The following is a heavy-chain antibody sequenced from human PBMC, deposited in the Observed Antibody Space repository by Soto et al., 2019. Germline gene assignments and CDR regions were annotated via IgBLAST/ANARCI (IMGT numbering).Heavy chain of an antibody. CDR1: GFTFSDYY. V-gene: IGHV3-11*01. J-gene: IGHJ4*02. D-gene: IGHD4-4*01. CDR3: ARTTTVTKAEDFDY. CDR2: ISSSGSTI. Sequence: GGSLRLSCAASGFTFSDYYMSWIRQAPGKGLEWVSYISSSGSTIYYADSVKGRFTISRDNAKNSLYLQMNSLRAEDTAVYYCARTTTVTKAEDFDYWGQGTLVTVSS.